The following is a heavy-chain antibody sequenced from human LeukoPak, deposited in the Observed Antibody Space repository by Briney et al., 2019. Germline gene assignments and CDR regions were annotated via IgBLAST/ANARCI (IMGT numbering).Heavy chain of an antibody. D-gene: IGHD3-22*01. Sequence: VASVKVSCKASGYTFTSYGISWVRQAPGHGLEWMGWISAYNGNTNYAQKLQGRVTMTTDTSTSTAYMELRSLRSDDTAVYYCARDRTRPPYYYDSSGYYPIDYWGQGTLVTVSS. CDR1: GYTFTSYG. CDR3: ARDRTRPPYYYDSSGYYPIDY. V-gene: IGHV1-18*01. J-gene: IGHJ4*02. CDR2: ISAYNGNT.